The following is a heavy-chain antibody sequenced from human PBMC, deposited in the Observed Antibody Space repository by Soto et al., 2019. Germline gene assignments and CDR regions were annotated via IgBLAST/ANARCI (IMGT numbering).Heavy chain of an antibody. D-gene: IGHD6-13*01. Sequence: SETLSLTCTVSGGSVSDGDYYWSWIRQPPGKGLEWIGYIYYSGNTYYNPSLKSRVTISVDTSKNQFSLKLSSVTAADTAVYYCASPYSSSWYYFDYWGQGTLVTVSS. CDR2: IYYSGNT. CDR3: ASPYSSSWYYFDY. V-gene: IGHV4-30-4*01. J-gene: IGHJ4*02. CDR1: GGSVSDGDYY.